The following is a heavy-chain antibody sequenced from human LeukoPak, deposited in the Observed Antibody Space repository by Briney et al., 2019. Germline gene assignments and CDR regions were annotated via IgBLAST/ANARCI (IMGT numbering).Heavy chain of an antibody. V-gene: IGHV5-51*01. CDR1: GYDFSTKW. Sequence: PGESLKISCQTSGYDFSTKWIGWVRQMPGKALEWMGIIYPTDSITRYSPSFQGHVSISVDTSINTAYLQWASLRPSDTAMYFCARLAPDYADYWFDPWGQGTLVTVSS. J-gene: IGHJ5*02. CDR3: ARLAPDYADYWFDP. D-gene: IGHD4-17*01. CDR2: IYPTDSIT.